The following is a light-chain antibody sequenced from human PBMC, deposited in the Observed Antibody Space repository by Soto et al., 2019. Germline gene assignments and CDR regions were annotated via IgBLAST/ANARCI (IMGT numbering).Light chain of an antibody. Sequence: DIQMTQSPSSLSASVGDRVTITCRASQGISNFLAWHQQKPGKVPKLLIYAASTLQSGVPSRFSGSGSGTDFTLTITSLQPEDVATYYCKKYNSAPWTFGQGTNVDIK. J-gene: IGKJ1*01. CDR3: KKYNSAPWT. CDR2: AAS. CDR1: QGISNF. V-gene: IGKV1-27*01.